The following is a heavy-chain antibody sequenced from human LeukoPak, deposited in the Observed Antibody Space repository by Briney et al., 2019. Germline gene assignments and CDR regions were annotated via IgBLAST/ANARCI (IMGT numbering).Heavy chain of an antibody. D-gene: IGHD1-26*01. J-gene: IGHJ3*02. CDR2: IYYSGST. V-gene: IGHV4-59*08. CDR1: GASISSYY. CDR3: ARYSGSYVAFDI. Sequence: SETLSLTCTVSGASISSYYWSWIRQPPGKGLEWIGYIYYSGSTNYNPSLKSRVTISVDTSKNQFSLKLSSVTAADTAVYYCARYSGSYVAFDIWGRGTMVTVSS.